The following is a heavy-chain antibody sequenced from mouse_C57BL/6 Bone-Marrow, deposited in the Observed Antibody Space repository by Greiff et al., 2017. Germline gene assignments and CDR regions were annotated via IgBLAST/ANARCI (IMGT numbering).Heavy chain of an antibody. D-gene: IGHD1-1*01. CDR3: TREYYYGSSFAWFAY. V-gene: IGHV1-5*01. CDR2: IYPGNSDT. CDR1: GYTFTSYW. J-gene: IGHJ3*01. Sequence: VQLQQSGTVLARPGASVKMSCKTCGYTFTSYWMHWVKQRPGQGLEWIGAIYPGNSDTSYNQKFKGKAKLTAVTSASTAYMELSSLTNEDSAVYYCTREYYYGSSFAWFAYWGQGTLVTVSA.